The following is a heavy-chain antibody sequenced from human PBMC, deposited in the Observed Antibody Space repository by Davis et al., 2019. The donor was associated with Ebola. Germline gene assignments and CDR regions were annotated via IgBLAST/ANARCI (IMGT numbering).Heavy chain of an antibody. CDR1: GGTFSNYA. V-gene: IGHV1-69*13. Sequence: SVQVSCKASGGTFSNYAISWVRQAPGRGLEWMGGIIPILGTTNYAQKFQGRVTITADGSTSTAYMELSSLRSDDTAIYYCARATTELLWFRELLMPPGPYYGLDVWGQGTTVTVSS. CDR3: ARATTELLWFRELLMPPGPYYGLDV. D-gene: IGHD3-10*01. J-gene: IGHJ6*02. CDR2: IIPILGTT.